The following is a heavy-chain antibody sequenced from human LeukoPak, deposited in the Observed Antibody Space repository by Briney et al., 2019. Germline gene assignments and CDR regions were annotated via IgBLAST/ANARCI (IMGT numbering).Heavy chain of an antibody. CDR2: ISYDGSNK. J-gene: IGHJ4*02. Sequence: PGRSLRLSCAASGFTFSSYAMHWVRQAPGKGLEWVAVISYDGSNKYYADSVKGRFTISRDNSKNTLYLQMNSLRAEDTAVYYCARSGARRTMIVVVSFGAYDYWGQGTLVTVSS. CDR1: GFTFSSYA. D-gene: IGHD3-22*01. V-gene: IGHV3-30*04. CDR3: ARSGARRTMIVVVSFGAYDY.